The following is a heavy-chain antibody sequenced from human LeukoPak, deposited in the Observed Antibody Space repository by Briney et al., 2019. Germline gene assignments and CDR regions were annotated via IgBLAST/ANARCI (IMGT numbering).Heavy chain of an antibody. V-gene: IGHV1-2*02. CDR3: ARDLAPYSSSWYDAWCDFDI. Sequence: GASGKLSRTASGYTFTGYYMHRGRQSPGQGLEGMGWINPNSDVTNYPQKSQSSGTMTRDTCISTAYMELSRMRSDDTAVYYCARDLAPYSSSWYDAWCDFDIWGQGTMVTVSS. D-gene: IGHD6-13*01. CDR1: GYTFTGYY. J-gene: IGHJ3*02. CDR2: INPNSDVT.